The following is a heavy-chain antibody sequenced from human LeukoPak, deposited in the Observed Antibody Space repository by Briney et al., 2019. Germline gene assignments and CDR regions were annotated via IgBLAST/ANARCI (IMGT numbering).Heavy chain of an antibody. D-gene: IGHD3-9*01. CDR1: GFTFSSYG. Sequence: GGSLRLSCAASGFTFSSYGMHWVRQAPGKGLEWVSYISSRSSTIYYADSVKGRFTISRDNAKNSLYLQMNSLRAEDTAVYYCARDRTLLRYFDWSHFDYWGQGTLVTVSS. V-gene: IGHV3-48*01. CDR3: ARDRTLLRYFDWSHFDY. CDR2: ISSRSSTI. J-gene: IGHJ4*02.